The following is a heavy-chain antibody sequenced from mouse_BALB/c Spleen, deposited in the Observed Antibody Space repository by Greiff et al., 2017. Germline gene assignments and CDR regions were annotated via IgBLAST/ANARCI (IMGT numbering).Heavy chain of an antibody. D-gene: IGHD2-3*01. CDR2: ISSGGST. Sequence: EVQGVESGGGLVKPGGSLKLSCAASGFTFSSYAMSWVRQTPEKRLEWVASISSGGSTYYPDSVKGRFTISRDNARNILYLQVSSLRSEDTAMYYCAREMEGYYAMDYWGQGTSVTVSS. J-gene: IGHJ4*01. CDR1: GFTFSSYA. V-gene: IGHV5-6-5*01. CDR3: AREMEGYYAMDY.